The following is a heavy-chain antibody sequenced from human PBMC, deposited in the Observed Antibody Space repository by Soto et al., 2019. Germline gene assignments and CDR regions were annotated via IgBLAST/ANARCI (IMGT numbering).Heavy chain of an antibody. CDR3: ARVHRQGSSPYYFDY. CDR2: ISSSSSYI. D-gene: IGHD6-13*01. CDR1: GFTFSSYS. V-gene: IGHV3-21*01. J-gene: IGHJ4*02. Sequence: GGSLRLSCAASGFTFSSYSMNWVRQAPGKGLEWVSSISSSSSYIYYADSVKGRFTISRDNAKNSLYLQMNSLRAEDTAVYYCARVHRQGSSPYYFDYWGQGTLVTVSS.